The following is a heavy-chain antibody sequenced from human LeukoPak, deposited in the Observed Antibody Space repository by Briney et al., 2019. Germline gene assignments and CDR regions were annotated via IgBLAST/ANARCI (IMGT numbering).Heavy chain of an antibody. V-gene: IGHV3-15*01. CDR2: IKSNIDGGTT. J-gene: IGHJ4*02. CDR1: GFTFSNTW. Sequence: GGSLRLSCAASGFTFSNTWMSWARQAPGQGLDWVGRIKSNIDGGTTDYAASVKGRFTISRDDSKNTLYLQMNSLEPEYTAVYHCTTTGNWGQGTLVTVSS. CDR3: TTTGN.